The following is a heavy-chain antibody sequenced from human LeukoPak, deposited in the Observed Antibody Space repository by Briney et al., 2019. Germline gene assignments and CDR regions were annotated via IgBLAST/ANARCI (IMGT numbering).Heavy chain of an antibody. J-gene: IGHJ4*02. CDR2: ISSSSSYI. CDR3: APSMDIVVVPASDY. D-gene: IGHD2-2*03. Sequence: GGSLRLSCAASGFTFSSYAMSWVRQAPGKGLEWVSSISSSSSYIYYADSVKGQFTISRDNAKNSLYLQMNSLRAEDTAVYYCAPSMDIVVVPASDYWGQGTLVTVSS. CDR1: GFTFSSYA. V-gene: IGHV3-21*01.